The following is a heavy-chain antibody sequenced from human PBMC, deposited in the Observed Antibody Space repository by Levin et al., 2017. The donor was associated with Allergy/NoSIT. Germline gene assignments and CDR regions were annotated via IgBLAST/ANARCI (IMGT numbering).Heavy chain of an antibody. D-gene: IGHD2-2*01. CDR2: ISTHNGDT. Sequence: GESLKISCKASGYTFKNYGISWVRQAPGQGLEWMGWISTHNGDTNYAQSFQGRVTMTTDTSTSTADMELRSLISDDTAVYYCARFVVTPVSYFYMDVWGKGTTVTVSS. V-gene: IGHV1-18*01. CDR3: ARFVVTPVSYFYMDV. J-gene: IGHJ6*03. CDR1: GYTFKNYG.